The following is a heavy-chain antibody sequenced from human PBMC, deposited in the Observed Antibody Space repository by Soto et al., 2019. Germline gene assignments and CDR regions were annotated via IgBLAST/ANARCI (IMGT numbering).Heavy chain of an antibody. J-gene: IGHJ6*02. Sequence: ASVKVSCKASGYTFTGYYMHWVRQAPGQGLEWMGWINPNSGGTNYAQKFQGWVTMTRDTSISTAYMELSGLRSDDTAVYYCARDFYPKNYYDSSGPTVGGMDVWGQGTTVTV. D-gene: IGHD3-22*01. CDR2: INPNSGGT. CDR1: GYTFTGYY. CDR3: ARDFYPKNYYDSSGPTVGGMDV. V-gene: IGHV1-2*04.